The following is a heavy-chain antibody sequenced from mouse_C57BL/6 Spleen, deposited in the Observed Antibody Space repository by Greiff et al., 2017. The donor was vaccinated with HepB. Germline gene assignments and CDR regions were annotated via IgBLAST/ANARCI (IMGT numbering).Heavy chain of an antibody. Sequence: EVQLQESVAELVRPGASVKLSCTASGFNIKNTYMHWVKQRPEQGLEWIGRIDPANGNTKYAPKFQGKATITADTSSNTAYLQLSSLTSEDTAIYYCASYYYGSREAWFAYWGQGTLVTVSA. CDR1: GFNIKNTY. D-gene: IGHD1-1*01. CDR3: ASYYYGSREAWFAY. V-gene: IGHV14-3*01. J-gene: IGHJ3*01. CDR2: IDPANGNT.